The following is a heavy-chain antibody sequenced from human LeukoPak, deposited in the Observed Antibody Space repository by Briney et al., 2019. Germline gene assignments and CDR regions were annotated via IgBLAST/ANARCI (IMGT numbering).Heavy chain of an antibody. CDR3: TRLPDDY. CDR1: GFTFSSFG. Sequence: PGGSLRLSCAASGFTFSSFGMNWVRQASGKGLEWVGRIRSKANSYATAYAASVTGRFTISRDDSKNTAYLQMNSLKTEDTAVYYCTRLPDDYWGQGTLVTVSS. CDR2: IRSKANSYAT. V-gene: IGHV3-73*01. J-gene: IGHJ4*02.